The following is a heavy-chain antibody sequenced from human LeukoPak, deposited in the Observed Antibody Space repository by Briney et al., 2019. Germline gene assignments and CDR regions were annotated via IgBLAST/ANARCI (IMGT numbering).Heavy chain of an antibody. Sequence: SETLSLTCAVYGGSFSGYYWSWIRQPPGKGLEWIGEINHSGSTNYNPSLKSRVTISVDTSKNQFSLKLSSLTAADTAVYYCARGPVAAAGITFDYWGQGTLVTVSS. CDR1: GGSFSGYY. J-gene: IGHJ4*02. CDR3: ARGPVAAAGITFDY. CDR2: INHSGST. V-gene: IGHV4-34*01. D-gene: IGHD6-13*01.